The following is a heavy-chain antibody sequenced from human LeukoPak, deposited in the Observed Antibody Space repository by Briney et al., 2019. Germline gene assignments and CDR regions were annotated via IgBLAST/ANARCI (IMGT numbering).Heavy chain of an antibody. V-gene: IGHV3-48*01. CDR3: ARHQRASRYYFDY. CDR2: MSDDTTNI. D-gene: IGHD1-14*01. Sequence: PGGSLRLSCAVSGFTFSRHSMSWVRQAPGRGLEWVSFMSDDTTNIYYADSVRGRFTISRDNAGNSLFLQMNSLRAEDTAVYYCARHQRASRYYFDYWGQGILVTVSS. CDR1: GFTFSRHS. J-gene: IGHJ4*02.